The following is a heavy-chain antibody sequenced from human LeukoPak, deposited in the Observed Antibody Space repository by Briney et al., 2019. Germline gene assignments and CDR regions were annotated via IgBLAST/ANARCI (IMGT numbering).Heavy chain of an antibody. CDR3: AKDRPYGSGSYYVYYYYGMDV. D-gene: IGHD3-10*01. V-gene: IGHV3-23*01. J-gene: IGHJ6*02. CDR2: ISGSGGST. CDR1: GFTFSSYA. Sequence: PGGSLRLSCAASGFTFSSYAMSWVRQAPGKGLEWVSAISGSGGSTYYADSVKGRFTISRDNSKNTLYLQMNSLRAEDTAVYYCAKDRPYGSGSYYVYYYYGMDVWGQGTTVTASS.